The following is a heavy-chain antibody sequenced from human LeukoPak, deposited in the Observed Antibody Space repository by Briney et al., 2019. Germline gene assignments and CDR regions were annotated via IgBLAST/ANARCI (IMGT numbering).Heavy chain of an antibody. CDR2: VYPGDSHT. CDR1: GYTFNTYW. D-gene: IGHD7-27*01. CDR3: ARLSGGSWANTEYFPD. Sequence: GESLTISCKASGYTFNTYWIGWVRQKPGKGLEWMAIVYPGDSHTRYSPSFQGHFTISADKTATTAYLQWSSLEASDAAVYYCARLSGGSWANTEYFPDWGQGTLVIVSS. J-gene: IGHJ1*01. V-gene: IGHV5-51*01.